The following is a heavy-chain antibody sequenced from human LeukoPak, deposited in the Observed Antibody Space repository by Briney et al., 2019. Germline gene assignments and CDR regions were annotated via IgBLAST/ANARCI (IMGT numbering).Heavy chain of an antibody. CDR1: GFTFSSYS. J-gene: IGHJ6*03. CDR2: ISSSSSYI. V-gene: IGHV3-21*01. CDR3: ARIISNYGYYYYYMDL. Sequence: GGSLRLSCAASGFTFSSYSMNWVRQAPGKGLEWVSSISSSSSYIYYADSVKGRFTISRDNAKNSLYLQMNSLRAEDTAVYYCARIISNYGYYYYYMDLWGKGTTVTVSS. D-gene: IGHD4-11*01.